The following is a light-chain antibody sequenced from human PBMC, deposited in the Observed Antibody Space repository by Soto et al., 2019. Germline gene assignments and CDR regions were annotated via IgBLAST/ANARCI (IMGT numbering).Light chain of an antibody. CDR1: NGAVTSGHF. CDR2: DTN. CDR3: LLSYSGARV. Sequence: QAVVTQEPSLTVSPGGTVTLTCGSSNGAVTSGHFPYWFQQKPGQAPRTLIYDTNNKHSWTPARFSGSLLGGNAALTLSGAQPEDEAEYYCLLSYSGARVFGGGTKLTVL. J-gene: IGLJ3*02. V-gene: IGLV7-46*01.